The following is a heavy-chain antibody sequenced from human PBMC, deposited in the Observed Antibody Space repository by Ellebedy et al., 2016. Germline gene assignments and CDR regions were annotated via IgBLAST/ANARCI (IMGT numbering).Heavy chain of an antibody. CDR2: MSPNSGHT. CDR3: VRVRSSSMYYYDS. J-gene: IGHJ4*02. D-gene: IGHD6-13*01. CDR1: GYTFTSND. V-gene: IGHV1-8*01. Sequence: ASVKVSXKASGYTFTSNDINWVRQATGQGLEWMGWMSPNSGHTGYAQKFQGRVTMTGNTSISTAYMELSSLRSEDTAVYYCVRVRSSSMYYYDSWGQGTLVTVSS.